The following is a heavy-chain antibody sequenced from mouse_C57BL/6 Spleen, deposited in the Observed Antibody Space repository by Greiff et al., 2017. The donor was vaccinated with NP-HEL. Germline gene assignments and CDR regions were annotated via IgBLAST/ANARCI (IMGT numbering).Heavy chain of an antibody. CDR3: ARDDGYAMDY. CDR1: GYTFTSYW. V-gene: IGHV1-52*01. CDR2: IDPSDSET. D-gene: IGHD2-3*01. Sequence: QVQLKQPGAELVRPGSSVKLSCKASGYTFTSYWMHWVKQRPIQGLEWIGNIDPSDSETHYNQTFKDKATLTVDKSSSTAYMQLSSLTSEDSAVYYCARDDGYAMDYWGQGTSVTVSS. J-gene: IGHJ4*01.